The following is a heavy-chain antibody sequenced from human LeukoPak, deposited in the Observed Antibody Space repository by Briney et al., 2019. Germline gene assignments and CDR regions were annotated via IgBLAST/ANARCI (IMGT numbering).Heavy chain of an antibody. D-gene: IGHD2-15*01. V-gene: IGHV1-69*13. CDR3: ARDLFIADYYYYYGMDV. CDR2: IIPIFGTA. Sequence: SVKVSCKASGGTFSSYAISWVRQAPGQGLEWMGGIIPIFGTANYAQKFQGRVTITADESTSTAYMELSSLRSEDTAVYYCARDLFIADYYYYYGMDVWGQGTTVTVSS. J-gene: IGHJ6*02. CDR1: GGTFSSYA.